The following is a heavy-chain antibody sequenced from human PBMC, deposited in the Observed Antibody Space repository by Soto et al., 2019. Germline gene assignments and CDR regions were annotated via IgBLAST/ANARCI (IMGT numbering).Heavy chain of an antibody. CDR2: INAGNGNT. CDR3: ARAPPYPLAFDI. CDR1: GYAFTSYA. V-gene: IGHV1-3*05. J-gene: IGHJ3*02. Sequence: QVQLVQSGAEEKKPGASVKVSCKASGYAFTSYAMNWVRHAPGQRLEWMGWINAGNGNTKYSQNFQGRVTITRDTSASTAYMELSSLRSEDTAVYYCARAPPYPLAFDIWGQGTMVTVSS.